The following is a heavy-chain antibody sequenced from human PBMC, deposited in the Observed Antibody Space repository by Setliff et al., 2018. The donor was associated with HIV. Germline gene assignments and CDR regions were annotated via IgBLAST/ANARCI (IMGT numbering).Heavy chain of an antibody. CDR3: ARQLSNSLDY. CDR2: INPSGGST. D-gene: IGHD7-27*01. V-gene: IGHV1-46*01. J-gene: IGHJ4*02. Sequence: ASVKVSCKASGYIFTNYYIHWVRQAPGQGLEWMGIINPSGGSTTYTQKFQGRVSMTRDTSTSTVYMDLSSLRSEDTAVYYCARQLSNSLDYWGQGTLVTVSS. CDR1: GYIFTNYY.